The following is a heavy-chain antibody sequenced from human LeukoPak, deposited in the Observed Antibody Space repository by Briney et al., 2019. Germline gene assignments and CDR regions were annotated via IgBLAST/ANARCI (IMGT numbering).Heavy chain of an antibody. J-gene: IGHJ6*03. CDR3: ARAPSPRADTQSLYMDV. CDR2: ISSSSSYI. V-gene: IGHV3-21*01. D-gene: IGHD5-18*01. CDR1: GFTFSSYS. Sequence: GGSLRLSCAASGFTFSSYSMNWVRQAPGKGLEWVSSISSSSSYIYYADSVKGRFTISRDNAKNSLYLQMNSLRAEDTAVYYCARAPSPRADTQSLYMDVWGKGTTVTVSS.